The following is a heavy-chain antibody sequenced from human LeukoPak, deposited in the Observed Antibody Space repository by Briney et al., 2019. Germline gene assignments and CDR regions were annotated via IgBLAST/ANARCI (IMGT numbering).Heavy chain of an antibody. J-gene: IGHJ4*02. V-gene: IGHV4-38-2*02. Sequence: SETLSLTCTVSGYSISSGFYWGWIRPPPGKGLEWIGSIYHSGSTYYNPSLKSRVTISVDTSKNQFSLKLSSVTAADTAVYYCARGGYSYGYPFDYWGQGTLVTVSP. CDR1: GYSISSGFY. D-gene: IGHD5-18*01. CDR2: IYHSGST. CDR3: ARGGYSYGYPFDY.